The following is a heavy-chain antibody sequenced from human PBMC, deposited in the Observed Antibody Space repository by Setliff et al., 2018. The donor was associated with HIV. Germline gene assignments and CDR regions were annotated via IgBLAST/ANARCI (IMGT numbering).Heavy chain of an antibody. CDR3: ARRHARWDYFDY. J-gene: IGHJ4*02. CDR2: IYTSGST. Sequence: PSETLSLTCTVSGGSISSHYWSWIRQPPGKGLEWIGHIYTSGSTNYNPSLKSRVTMSVGTSKNQFSLKLSSVTAADTAVYYCARRHARWDYFDYWGQGTLVTVSS. V-gene: IGHV4-4*08. CDR1: GGSISSHY.